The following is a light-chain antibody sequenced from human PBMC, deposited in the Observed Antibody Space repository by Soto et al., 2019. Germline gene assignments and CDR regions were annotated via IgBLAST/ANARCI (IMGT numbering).Light chain of an antibody. CDR2: KAS. CDR3: QQYNSYST. V-gene: IGKV1-5*03. J-gene: IGKJ2*01. CDR1: QSIGSW. Sequence: DIPMTQSPSTLSASVGDRVTITCRASQSIGSWLAWYQQKPGKAPKLLIYKASNLESGVPSRFSGSGSGTEFTLTIRSLQPDDFATYYCQQYNSYSTFGQGTKLEIK.